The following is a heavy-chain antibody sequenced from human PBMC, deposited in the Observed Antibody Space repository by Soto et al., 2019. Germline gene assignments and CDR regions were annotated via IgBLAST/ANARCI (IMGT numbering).Heavy chain of an antibody. CDR3: ARSPPSSYYGGSGTFDY. V-gene: IGHV4-4*02. Sequence: QLQLQESGPGLVRPSGTLSLTCAVSGGFTSTNNWWSWVRQPPGKGLEWIGDAYHSGSTEYNPSLKSRVSISVEKSKNPISLKLASATAADTAVYYCARSPPSSYYGGSGTFDYWGQGTLVTVSS. CDR2: AYHSGST. CDR1: GGFTSTNNW. J-gene: IGHJ4*02. D-gene: IGHD3-10*01.